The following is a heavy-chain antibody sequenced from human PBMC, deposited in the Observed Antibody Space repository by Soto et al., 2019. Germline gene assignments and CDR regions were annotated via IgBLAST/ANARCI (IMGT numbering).Heavy chain of an antibody. V-gene: IGHV4-30-4*01. D-gene: IGHD3-16*01. CDR2: VYYSGNT. CDR3: AREGGESSDGLYYFDS. Sequence: QVQLQESGPGLVKPSQTLSLTCTVSGGSTSSDNYLGWIRQPPGKGLEWIGHVYYSGNTDYNPSLKSRLAISIDTSKNQFSLKLSSVTAADTAVYFCAREGGESSDGLYYFDSWGQGSLVTVSS. CDR1: GGSTSSDNY. J-gene: IGHJ4*02.